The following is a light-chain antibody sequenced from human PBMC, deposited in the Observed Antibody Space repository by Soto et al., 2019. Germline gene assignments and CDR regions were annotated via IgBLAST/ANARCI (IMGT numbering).Light chain of an antibody. CDR1: QSISTNF. Sequence: EIVLTQSPGFLSLSPGERATLSCRASQSISTNFFAWYQQKPGQAPRLLIYGASRRATGIPDRFTGSGSGTVFTLTSSRLEAEDFAVYCCQQYDSSLTFGRGTKVEIK. V-gene: IGKV3-20*01. J-gene: IGKJ1*01. CDR3: QQYDSSLT. CDR2: GAS.